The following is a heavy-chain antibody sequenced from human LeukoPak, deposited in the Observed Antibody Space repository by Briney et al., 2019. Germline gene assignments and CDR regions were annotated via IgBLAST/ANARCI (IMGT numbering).Heavy chain of an antibody. CDR2: ISGSGGST. D-gene: IGHD3-22*01. V-gene: IGHV3-23*01. CDR1: GFTFSSYA. CDR3: AKDHEYYYDSSGYIDY. Sequence: GGSLRLSCAASGFTFSSYAMSWVRQAPGKGLEWVSAISGSGGSTYYADSVKGRFTISRDNSKNTLYLQMNSLRAEDTAVYYCAKDHEYYYDSSGYIDYWGQGTLVTVSS. J-gene: IGHJ4*02.